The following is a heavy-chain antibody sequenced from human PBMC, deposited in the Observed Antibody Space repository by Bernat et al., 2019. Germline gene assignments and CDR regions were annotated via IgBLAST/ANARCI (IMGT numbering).Heavy chain of an antibody. D-gene: IGHD6-19*01. CDR3: ARGDGSGWYTGYFDY. J-gene: IGHJ4*02. V-gene: IGHV3-30-3*01. CDR1: GFTFSSYA. Sequence: QVQLVESGGGVVQPGRSLRLSCAASGFTFSSYAMHWVRQAPGKGLEWVAVISYDGSNKYYADSVKGRFTISRDNSKNTLYLQMNSLRAEDTAVYYCARGDGSGWYTGYFDYWGQGTLVTVSS. CDR2: ISYDGSNK.